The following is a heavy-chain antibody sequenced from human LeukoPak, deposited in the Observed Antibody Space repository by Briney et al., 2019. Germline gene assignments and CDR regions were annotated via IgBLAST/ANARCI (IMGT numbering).Heavy chain of an antibody. V-gene: IGHV4-39*01. CDR3: ARKSEPFDP. Sequence: SETLSLTCTVSGGSISSSSYYWGWIRQPPGKGLEWIGSIYYSGSTYYNPSLKSRVTISVDTSKNQFSLKVSSVTAADTAVYYCARKSEPFDPWGQGTLVTVSS. CDR1: GGSISSSSYY. J-gene: IGHJ5*02. CDR2: IYYSGST.